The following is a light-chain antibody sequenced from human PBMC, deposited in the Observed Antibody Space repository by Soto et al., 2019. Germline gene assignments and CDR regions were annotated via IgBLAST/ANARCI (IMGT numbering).Light chain of an antibody. CDR1: ETISSW. Sequence: IQMTQSPSTLSASVGDRVTITCRASETISSWLAWYQQKPGKAPKLLMYKASTLESGFPSRFSGSGSGTEFTLIISSLQPDDFATYYCQQYNSYPLTFGGGTKVDIK. J-gene: IGKJ4*01. V-gene: IGKV1-5*03. CDR3: QQYNSYPLT. CDR2: KAS.